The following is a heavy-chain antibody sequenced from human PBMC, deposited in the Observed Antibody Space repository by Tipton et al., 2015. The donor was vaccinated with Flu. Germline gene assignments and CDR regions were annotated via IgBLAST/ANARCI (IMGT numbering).Heavy chain of an antibody. CDR1: GGSISSSSYY. V-gene: IGHV4-39*01. Sequence: TLSLTCTVSGGSISSSSYYWGWIRQPPGKGLEWIGSIYYSGSTYYNPSLKSRVTISVDTSKNQFSLKLSSVTAADTAVYYCARGWNNAFDIWGQGTMVTVSS. J-gene: IGHJ3*02. CDR2: IYYSGST. D-gene: IGHD1/OR15-1a*01. CDR3: ARGWNNAFDI.